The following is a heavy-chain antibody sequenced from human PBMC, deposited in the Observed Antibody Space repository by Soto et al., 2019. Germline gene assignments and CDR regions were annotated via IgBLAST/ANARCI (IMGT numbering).Heavy chain of an antibody. CDR1: GYTFTSYY. D-gene: IGHD2-2*01. Sequence: QVQLVQSGAEVKKPGASVKVSCKASGYTFTSYYMHWVRQAPGQGLEWMGIINPSGGSTSYAQKFQGRVTMTRDTSTSTVYTELSRLRSEDTAVYYCARDSLPYCSSTSCYLWYWGQGTLVTVSS. CDR3: ARDSLPYCSSTSCYLWY. J-gene: IGHJ4*02. CDR2: INPSGGST. V-gene: IGHV1-46*01.